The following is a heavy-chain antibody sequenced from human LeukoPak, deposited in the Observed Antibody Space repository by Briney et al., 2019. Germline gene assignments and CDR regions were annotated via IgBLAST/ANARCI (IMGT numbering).Heavy chain of an antibody. CDR3: ARDRGLRLGELSPRTATFDY. Sequence: GASVKVSCKTSGYTFTSYGISWVRQAPGQGLEWMGWISAYNGNTNYAQKLQGRVTMTTDTSTSTAYMELRSLRSDDTAVYYCARDRGLRLGELSPRTATFDYWGQGTLVTVSS. J-gene: IGHJ4*02. CDR2: ISAYNGNT. V-gene: IGHV1-18*04. D-gene: IGHD3-16*02. CDR1: GYTFTSYG.